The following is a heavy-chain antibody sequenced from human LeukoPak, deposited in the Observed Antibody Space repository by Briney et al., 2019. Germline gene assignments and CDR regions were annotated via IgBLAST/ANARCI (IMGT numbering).Heavy chain of an antibody. V-gene: IGHV3-15*01. CDR1: GFTFNNAC. Sequence: PGGSLRLSCAASGFTFNNACMKWVRQAPGKGLEWVGRIKSKTDGGTTDYAAPVKGRFTFSRDDSKNTVYLQMNSLKIENTAVYYCTATPRYCSGGNCYSDDAFDIWAQGTMVTVSS. J-gene: IGHJ3*02. CDR3: TATPRYCSGGNCYSDDAFDI. CDR2: IKSKTDGGTT. D-gene: IGHD2-15*01.